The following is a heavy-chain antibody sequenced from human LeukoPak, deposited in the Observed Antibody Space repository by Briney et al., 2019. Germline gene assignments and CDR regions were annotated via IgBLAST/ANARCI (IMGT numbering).Heavy chain of an antibody. V-gene: IGHV4-30-4*01. CDR1: GGSISSGDYY. Sequence: PSETLSLTCTVSGGSISSGDYYWSWIRQPPGKGLEWIGYIYYSGSTYYYPSLKSRVTISADKSKNQLSLKLSSVTAADTAVYYCARDLRDSGSLGHWFDPWGQGTLVTVSS. D-gene: IGHD3-10*01. CDR2: IYYSGST. CDR3: ARDLRDSGSLGHWFDP. J-gene: IGHJ5*02.